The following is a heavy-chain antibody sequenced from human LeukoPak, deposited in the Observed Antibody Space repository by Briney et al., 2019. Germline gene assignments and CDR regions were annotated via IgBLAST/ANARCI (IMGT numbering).Heavy chain of an antibody. CDR3: AKGTSGSYYH. Sequence: PSETLSLTCAVYGGSFSGYYWSWIRQPPGKGLEWVSYISSSGSTIYYADSVKGRFTISRDNSKNTLYLQMNSLRAEDTAVYYCAKGTSGSYYHWGQGTPVTVSS. CDR2: ISSSGSTI. D-gene: IGHD1-26*01. V-gene: IGHV3-11*01. CDR1: GGSFSGYY. J-gene: IGHJ5*02.